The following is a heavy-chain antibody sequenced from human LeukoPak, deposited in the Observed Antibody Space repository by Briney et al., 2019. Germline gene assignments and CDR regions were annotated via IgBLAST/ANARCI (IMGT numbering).Heavy chain of an antibody. CDR2: IKSKTDGGTT. CDR3: TGGYCTGTSCPDC. D-gene: IGHD2-2*01. V-gene: IGHV3-15*01. CDR1: GFTFSKAW. Sequence: GGSLRLSCAASGFTFSKAWMSWVRQAPGKGLEWVGRIKSKTDGGTTDYAAPVKGRFTISRDDSKNTLYLQMNSLKTEDTAVYYCTGGYCTGTSCPDCWGQGTLVTVSS. J-gene: IGHJ4*02.